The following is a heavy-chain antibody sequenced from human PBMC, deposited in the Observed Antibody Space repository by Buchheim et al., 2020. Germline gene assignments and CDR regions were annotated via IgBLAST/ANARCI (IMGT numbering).Heavy chain of an antibody. CDR3: ARQITMVRGLTVQDYHYMDV. Sequence: VQLLESGGGLVQPGGSLRLSCAASGFTFSSYAMSWVRQAPGKGLEWIGSIYYGGSTYYNPSLKSRVTISVDTSKHQFSLKLSSVTDADTAVYYCARQITMVRGLTVQDYHYMDVWGKGTT. J-gene: IGHJ6*03. CDR1: GFTFSSYA. D-gene: IGHD3-10*01. V-gene: IGHV4-39*01. CDR2: IYYGGST.